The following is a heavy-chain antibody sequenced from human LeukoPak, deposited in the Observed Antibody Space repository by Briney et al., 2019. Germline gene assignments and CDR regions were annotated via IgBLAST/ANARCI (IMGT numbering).Heavy chain of an antibody. CDR2: IRHGDGRT. J-gene: IGHJ5*01. V-gene: IGHV3-23*01. CDR3: AKGLERESRLDS. D-gene: IGHD1-1*01. CDR1: GFNFNTYT. Sequence: GESLRPSCDASGFNFNTYTMYWVRQAPGQGLEWVSGIRHGDGRTYYADSVRGRFTISSDIFKNTLYLQMNGLRADDTALYYCAKGLERESRLDSWGQGTLVTVSS.